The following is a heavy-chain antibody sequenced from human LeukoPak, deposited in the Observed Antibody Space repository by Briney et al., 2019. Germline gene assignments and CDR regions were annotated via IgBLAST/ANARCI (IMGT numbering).Heavy chain of an antibody. CDR3: ARATRGYDSGRDFDY. CDR2: INPSSGST. J-gene: IGHJ4*02. Sequence: GASVKVSFRASGYTFTTFCIHWVRQAPGQRLEWMGMINPSSGSTRFAQKFKDRVTMTRDMSTNTVYMEVSSLRFEDTALYYCARATRGYDSGRDFDYWGQGTLVTVSS. V-gene: IGHV1-46*01. D-gene: IGHD3-10*01. CDR1: GYTFTTFC.